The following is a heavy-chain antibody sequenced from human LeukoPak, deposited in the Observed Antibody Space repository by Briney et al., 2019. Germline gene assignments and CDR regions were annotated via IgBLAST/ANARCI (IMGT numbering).Heavy chain of an antibody. CDR3: ARDSAYNAFDI. Sequence: GGSLRLSCAASGFTFSRSWMTWVRQAPGKGLEWVANIKEDGSAKNYVDSLKGRFTISRDNAKSSLSLQIDSLRAEDTAVYYCARDSAYNAFDIWGQGTMVTVSS. V-gene: IGHV3-7*01. CDR1: GFTFSRSW. J-gene: IGHJ3*02. CDR2: IKEDGSAK. D-gene: IGHD5-12*01.